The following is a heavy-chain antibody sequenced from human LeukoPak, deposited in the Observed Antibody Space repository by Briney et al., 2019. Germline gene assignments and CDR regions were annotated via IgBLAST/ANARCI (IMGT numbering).Heavy chain of an antibody. Sequence: GSLRLSCVGSGFTFSDAWMSWVRQAPGKGLEWVGRIKSKSDGGAIDYAAPVKGRYTISRDDSRNTLYLQMNSLKTEDTAVYYCTTRRQDGWWGQGTLVTVS. J-gene: IGHJ4*02. V-gene: IGHV3-15*01. D-gene: IGHD2-15*01. CDR1: GFTFSDAW. CDR2: IKSKSDGGAI. CDR3: TTRRQDGW.